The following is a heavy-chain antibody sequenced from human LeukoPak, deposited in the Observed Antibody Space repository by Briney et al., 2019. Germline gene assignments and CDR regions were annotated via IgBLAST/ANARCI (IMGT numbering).Heavy chain of an antibody. D-gene: IGHD4-23*01. CDR3: ARASPPTVGNY. Sequence: ASVKVSCKASGYTFTGYYMHWVRQAPGQGLEWMGWINPNSGGTNYAQKFQGRVTMTRNTSISTAYMELSSLRSEDTAVYYCARASPPTVGNYWGQGTLVTVSS. CDR2: INPNSGGT. V-gene: IGHV1-2*02. CDR1: GYTFTGYY. J-gene: IGHJ4*02.